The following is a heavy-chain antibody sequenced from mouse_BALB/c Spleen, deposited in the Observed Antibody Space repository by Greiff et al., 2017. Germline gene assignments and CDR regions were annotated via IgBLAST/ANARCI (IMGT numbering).Heavy chain of an antibody. CDR2: ICYSGST. V-gene: IGHV3-2*02. CDR1: GYSITSDYA. Sequence: EVQLQQSGPGLVKPSQSLSLTCTVTGYSITSDYAWNWIRQFPGNKLEWMGYICYSGSTSYNPSLKSRISITRDTSKNQFFLQLNSVTTEDTATYYCARDYRLDYAMDYWGQGTSVTVSS. D-gene: IGHD2-14*01. CDR3: ARDYRLDYAMDY. J-gene: IGHJ4*01.